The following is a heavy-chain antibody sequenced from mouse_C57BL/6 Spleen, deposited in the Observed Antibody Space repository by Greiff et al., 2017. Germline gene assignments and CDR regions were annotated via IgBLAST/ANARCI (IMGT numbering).Heavy chain of an antibody. CDR3: TSTGSYFDY. CDR2: IDPENGDT. V-gene: IGHV14-4*01. J-gene: IGHJ2*01. Sequence: VQLKESGAELVRPGASVKLSCTASGFNIKDDYMHWVKQRPEQGLEWIGWIDPENGDTEYASKFQGKATITADTSSNTAYLQLSSLTSEDTAVYYCTSTGSYFDYWGQGTTLTVSS. CDR1: GFNIKDDY.